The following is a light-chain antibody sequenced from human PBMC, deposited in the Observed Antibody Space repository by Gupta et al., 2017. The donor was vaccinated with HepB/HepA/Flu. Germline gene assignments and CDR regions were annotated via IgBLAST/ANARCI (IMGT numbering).Light chain of an antibody. J-gene: IGKJ4*01. CDR2: GAS. V-gene: IGKV3-15*01. CDR3: QQYKTWPLT. CDR1: QRLTSS. Sequence: IVMTQSPATLSVSPGERVTLSCRASQRLTSSLAWYQQKPGQAPRLLIYGASTRATDIPARLSGFESGTEFTLTISSLQSEDLAVYYCQQYKTWPLTFGGGTKVEIK.